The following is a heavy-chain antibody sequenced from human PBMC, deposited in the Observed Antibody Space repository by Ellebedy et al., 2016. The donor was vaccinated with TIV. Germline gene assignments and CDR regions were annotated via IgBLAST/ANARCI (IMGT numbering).Heavy chain of an antibody. CDR3: ARERSGYDY. J-gene: IGHJ4*02. CDR2: ISYDGSNT. V-gene: IGHV3-30*04. Sequence: PGGSLRLSCAASGFTFSSYAIHWVRQAPGKGLEWVAVISYDGSNTYYANSVKGRVTISRDNSKNTLYLQMNSLRPEDTAVYYCARERSGYDYWGRGAVVTVSS. CDR1: GFTFSSYA. D-gene: IGHD1-1*01.